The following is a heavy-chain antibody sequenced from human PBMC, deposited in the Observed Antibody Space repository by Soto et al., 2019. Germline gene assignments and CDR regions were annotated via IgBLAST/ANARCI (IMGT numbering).Heavy chain of an antibody. CDR2: IIPIFGTA. V-gene: IGHV1-69*13. CDR1: GGTFSSYA. CDR3: AGDSSGYQTSYYGMDV. D-gene: IGHD3-22*01. J-gene: IGHJ6*02. Sequence: ASVKVSCEASGGTFSSYAISWVRQAPGQGLEWMGGIIPIFGTANYAQKFQGRVTITADESTSTAYMELSSLRSEDTAVYYCAGDSSGYQTSYYGMDVWGQGTTVTVSS.